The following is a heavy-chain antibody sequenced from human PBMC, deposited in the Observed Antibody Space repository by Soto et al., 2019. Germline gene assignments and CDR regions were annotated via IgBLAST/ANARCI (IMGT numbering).Heavy chain of an antibody. D-gene: IGHD6-13*01. V-gene: IGHV3-23*01. CDR1: GFTFSSYA. CDR3: AYSSTPFDY. Sequence: EVQLLESGGGLVQPGGSLRLSCAASGFTFSSYAMSWVRQAPGKGLEWVSAISGSGGSTYYADSVKGRFTISRDNSKNTLDPPMNSLRAEDTAVYYCAYSSTPFDYWGQGPLVTVSS. CDR2: ISGSGGST. J-gene: IGHJ4*02.